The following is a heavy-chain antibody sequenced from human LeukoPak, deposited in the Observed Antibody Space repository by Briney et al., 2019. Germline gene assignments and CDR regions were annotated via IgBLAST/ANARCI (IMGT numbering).Heavy chain of an antibody. J-gene: IGHJ4*02. CDR2: IYHSGST. CDR3: ARGLRYCSGGSCRSTDLDY. V-gene: IGHV4-4*02. Sequence: PSETLSLTCAVSGGSISSSNWWSWVRQPPGKGLEWIGEIYHSGSTNYNPSLKSRVTISVDKSKNQFSLKLSSVTAADTAVYYCARGLRYCSGGSCRSTDLDYWGQGTLVTVSS. D-gene: IGHD2-15*01. CDR1: GGSISSSNW.